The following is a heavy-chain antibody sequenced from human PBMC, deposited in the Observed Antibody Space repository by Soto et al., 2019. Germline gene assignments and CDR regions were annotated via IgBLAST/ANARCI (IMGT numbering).Heavy chain of an antibody. CDR2: IWYDGSNK. D-gene: IGHD2-2*01. J-gene: IGHJ6*02. V-gene: IGHV3-33*01. CDR1: GFTFSSYG. Sequence: GGSLRLSCAASGFTFSSYGMHWVRQAPGKGLEWVAVIWYDGSNKYYADSVKGRFTISRDNSKKTLYLQMNSRRAEDTAVYYCARDVWVGCSSTSCPDNYYYYYGMDVWGQGTTVTVSS. CDR3: ARDVWVGCSSTSCPDNYYYYYGMDV.